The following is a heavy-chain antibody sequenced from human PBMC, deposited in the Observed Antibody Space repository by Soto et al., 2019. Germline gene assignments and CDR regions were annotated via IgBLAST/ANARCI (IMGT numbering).Heavy chain of an antibody. CDR2: IYYSGST. CDR1: GGSISSYY. V-gene: IGHV4-59*01. Sequence: PETLSLTCTVSGGSISSYYWSWIRQPPGKGLEWIGYIYYSGSTNYNPSLKSRVTISVDTPKNQFSLKLSSVTAADTAVYYCARVVNYDFWSGYETDNWFDPWGQGTLVTVSS. D-gene: IGHD3-3*01. CDR3: ARVVNYDFWSGYETDNWFDP. J-gene: IGHJ5*02.